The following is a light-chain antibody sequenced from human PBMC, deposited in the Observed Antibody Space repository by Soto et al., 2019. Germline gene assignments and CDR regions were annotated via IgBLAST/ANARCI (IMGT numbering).Light chain of an antibody. Sequence: AIQITHLPSSLAASVCDRVTITCRASQDIRSDLGWYQQRPGKAPKVLIYAASSLQSGVPSRFSGSGSGTDFTLTISSLQPEDFATYYCLQDHNYPLTFGGGTKVDIK. CDR3: LQDHNYPLT. J-gene: IGKJ4*01. V-gene: IGKV1-6*01. CDR2: AAS. CDR1: QDIRSD.